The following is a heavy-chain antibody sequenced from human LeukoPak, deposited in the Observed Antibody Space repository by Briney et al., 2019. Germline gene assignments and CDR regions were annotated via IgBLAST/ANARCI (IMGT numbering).Heavy chain of an antibody. V-gene: IGHV4-59*01. Sequence: SETLSLTCTVSGGSNSSYYWSWIRQPTGKGLEWIGYIYYSGSTNYNPSLKSRVTISVDTSKNQFSLKLSSVTAADTAVYYCARGPKYSSGLDYWGQGTLVTVSS. CDR2: IYYSGST. CDR1: GGSNSSYY. CDR3: ARGPKYSSGLDY. D-gene: IGHD6-19*01. J-gene: IGHJ4*02.